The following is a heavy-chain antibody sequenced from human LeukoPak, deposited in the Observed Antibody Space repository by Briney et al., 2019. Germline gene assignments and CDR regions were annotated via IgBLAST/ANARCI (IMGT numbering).Heavy chain of an antibody. D-gene: IGHD3-10*01. V-gene: IGHV1-8*01. J-gene: IGHJ5*02. Sequence: ASVNVSCKASGFTFTSYDINWVRQASGQGLEWMGWMNPNNGNTGYAQKFQGRVTMTRDTSISTAYMELRGLRSEDTAVYYCVRDGEGVAISVNYWFDPWGQGTLVTVSS. CDR1: GFTFTSYD. CDR2: MNPNNGNT. CDR3: VRDGEGVAISVNYWFDP.